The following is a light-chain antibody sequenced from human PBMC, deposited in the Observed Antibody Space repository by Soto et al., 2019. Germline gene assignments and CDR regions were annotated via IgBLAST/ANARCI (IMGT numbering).Light chain of an antibody. V-gene: IGKV3-15*01. CDR1: QSVNSIY. J-gene: IGKJ5*01. Sequence: EIVLTQSPGTLSLSPGERATLSCRASQSVNSIYLAWYQQKPGQAPRLLIYGASTRATGIPARFSGSGSGTVFTLTISSLQSEDFAVYYCQQYNNWPPITFGQGTRLEI. CDR2: GAS. CDR3: QQYNNWPPIT.